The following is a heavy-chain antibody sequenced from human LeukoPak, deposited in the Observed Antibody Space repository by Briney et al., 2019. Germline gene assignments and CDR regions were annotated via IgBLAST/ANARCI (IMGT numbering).Heavy chain of an antibody. V-gene: IGHV4-4*07. Sequence: PSETLSLTCTVSGGSISSYYWSWIRQPAGKGLEWIGRIYTSGSTNYNPSLKSRVTMSVDTSKNQFSLKLSSVTAADTAVYYCARGYYDFWSGYYTIDYYYYMDVWGKGTTVTVSS. D-gene: IGHD3-3*01. CDR3: ARGYYDFWSGYYTIDYYYYMDV. CDR1: GGSISSYY. CDR2: IYTSGST. J-gene: IGHJ6*03.